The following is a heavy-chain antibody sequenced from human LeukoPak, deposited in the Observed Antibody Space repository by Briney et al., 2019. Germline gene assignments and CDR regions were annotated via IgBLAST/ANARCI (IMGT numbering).Heavy chain of an antibody. Sequence: PGGSLRLYCAASGFTFSSYAMRWVRQAPGKGLEWVSTISGGGGSTYYPDSVKGRFTISRDNSKNTLYLQMTSLRAEDTAVYYCAKDSPLYVMQHWGQGTLVTVSS. CDR3: AKDSPLYVMQH. D-gene: IGHD3-16*01. CDR1: GFTFSSYA. J-gene: IGHJ1*01. V-gene: IGHV3-23*01. CDR2: ISGGGGST.